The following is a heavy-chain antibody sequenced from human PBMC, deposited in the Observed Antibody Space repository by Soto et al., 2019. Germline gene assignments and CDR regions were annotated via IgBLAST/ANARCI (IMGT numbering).Heavy chain of an antibody. J-gene: IGHJ6*02. D-gene: IGHD5-12*01. Sequence: PSQTLSLTCAVSGDSVSSNSAAWNWIRQSPSRGLEWLGRTYYRSKWYNDYAVSVKSRITINPDTSKNQFSLQLNSVTPEDTAVYYCARELDIVATIRDYYYYYGMDVSGQATTVTVSS. CDR2: TYYRSKWYN. CDR3: ARELDIVATIRDYYYYYGMDV. V-gene: IGHV6-1*01. CDR1: GDSVSSNSAA.